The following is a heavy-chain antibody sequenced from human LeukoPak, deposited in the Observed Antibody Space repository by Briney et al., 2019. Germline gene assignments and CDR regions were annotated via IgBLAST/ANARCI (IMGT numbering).Heavy chain of an antibody. CDR2: IIPIFGTA. V-gene: IGHV1-69*05. J-gene: IGHJ4*02. Sequence: ASVKVSCKGSGGTFSSYAISWVRQAPGQGLEWMGRIIPIFGTANYAQKFQGRVTITTDESTSTAYMELSSLRSEDTAVYYCARASAAGVPDWGQGTLVTVSS. D-gene: IGHD6-19*01. CDR1: GGTFSSYA. CDR3: ARASAAGVPD.